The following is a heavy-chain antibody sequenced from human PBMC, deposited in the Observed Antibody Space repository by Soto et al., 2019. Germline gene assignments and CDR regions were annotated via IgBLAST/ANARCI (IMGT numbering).Heavy chain of an antibody. J-gene: IGHJ4*02. V-gene: IGHV5-51*01. Sequence: PGESLKISCKGSGYSFTSYWIGWVRQMPGKGLEWMGIIYPGDSDTRYSPSFQGQVTISADKSISTAYLQWSSLKASDTAMYYCAIHKEYCSGGSCYTHFFDYWGQGTLVTVS. CDR1: GYSFTSYW. CDR2: IYPGDSDT. CDR3: AIHKEYCSGGSCYTHFFDY. D-gene: IGHD2-15*01.